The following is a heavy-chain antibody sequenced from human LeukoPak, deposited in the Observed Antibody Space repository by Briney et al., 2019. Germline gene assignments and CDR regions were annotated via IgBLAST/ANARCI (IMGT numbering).Heavy chain of an antibody. V-gene: IGHV3-74*01. CDR2: INSDGSWT. CDR1: GNYW. D-gene: IGHD2/OR15-2a*01. CDR3: VSFYEAY. J-gene: IGHJ4*02. Sequence: GGSLRLSCAAAGNYWMHWVRQAAGGGLVWVSHINSDGSWTSYADSVKGRFTISKDNAKNTVYLQMNNLRAEDTAVYYCVSFYEAYWGRGTLVTVSS.